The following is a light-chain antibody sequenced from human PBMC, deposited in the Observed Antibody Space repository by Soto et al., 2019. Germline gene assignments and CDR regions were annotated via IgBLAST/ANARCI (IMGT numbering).Light chain of an antibody. V-gene: IGLV2-14*01. CDR1: ISDVGLYNY. CDR3: GSYTSGSSYV. CDR2: EGS. J-gene: IGLJ1*01. Sequence: QSSLTQPAYVSGSPGQSITISCTGTISDVGLYNYVSWYQQHPGKAPKLIIYEGSKRPSGVSNRFSGSKSGNTASLSVSGLQAEDEADYYCGSYTSGSSYVFGTGTKVTVL.